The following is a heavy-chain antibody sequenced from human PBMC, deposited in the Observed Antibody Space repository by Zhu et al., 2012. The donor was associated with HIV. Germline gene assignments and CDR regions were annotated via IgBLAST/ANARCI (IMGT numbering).Heavy chain of an antibody. CDR1: GSSIISTYY. Sequence: QVQLQESGPGLVKPSETLSLTCAVSGSSIISTYYWGWIRQPPGKGLEWIGSIYHSEATYYNPSLKSRVTISIDTANNQFSLKLSSVTAADTAVYYCARHSWTATDHFDYWGQGTLVTVS. D-gene: IGHD3-3*02. CDR3: ARHSWTATDHFDY. V-gene: IGHV4-38-2*01. CDR2: IYHSEAT. J-gene: IGHJ4*02.